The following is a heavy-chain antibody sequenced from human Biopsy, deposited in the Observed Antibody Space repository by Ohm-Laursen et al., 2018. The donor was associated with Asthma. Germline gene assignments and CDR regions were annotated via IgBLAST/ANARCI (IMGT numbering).Heavy chain of an antibody. D-gene: IGHD6-19*01. CDR3: ARCQVGYSSGWSLLLKKIYYSGMDV. V-gene: IGHV1-69*13. CDR1: GGTFSNFA. J-gene: IGHJ6*02. Sequence: SVKVSCKAPGGTFSNFAISWVRQAPGQGLEWLGGIMTVFGTTNYAQKFQGRVTLTADESTSTAYMEVTRLRSEDTAIYYCARCQVGYSSGWSLLLKKIYYSGMDVWGQGNAVTVSS. CDR2: IMTVFGTT.